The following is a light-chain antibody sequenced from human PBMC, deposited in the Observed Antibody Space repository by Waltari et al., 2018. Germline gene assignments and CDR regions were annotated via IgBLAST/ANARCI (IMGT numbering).Light chain of an antibody. J-gene: IGLJ1*01. CDR2: EGN. Sequence: QSALTQPASVSGPPGQCLTTSCTGTSWDIRAYNLVSWYQQHPGKAPKLMIYEGNKRPSGVSNRFSGSKSGNTASLTISGLQAEDEADYYCSSYADSNICVFGSGTKVTVL. V-gene: IGLV2-23*01. CDR1: SWDIRAYNL. CDR3: SSYADSNICV.